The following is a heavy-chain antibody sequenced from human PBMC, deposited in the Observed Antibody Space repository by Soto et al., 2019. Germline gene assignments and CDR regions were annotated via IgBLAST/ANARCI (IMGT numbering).Heavy chain of an antibody. D-gene: IGHD3-9*01. V-gene: IGHV4-31*03. CDR1: GGSISSGGYY. J-gene: IGHJ4*02. Sequence: PSETLSLTCTVSGGSISSGGYYWSWIRQHPGKGLEWIGYIYYSGSTYYNPSLKSRVTISVDTSKNQFSLKLSSVTAADTAVYYCARGHYPLVIGFDYWGQGTLVTVSS. CDR3: ARGHYPLVIGFDY. CDR2: IYYSGST.